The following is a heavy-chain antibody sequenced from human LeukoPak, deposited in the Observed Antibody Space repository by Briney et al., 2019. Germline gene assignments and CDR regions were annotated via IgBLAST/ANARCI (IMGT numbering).Heavy chain of an antibody. Sequence: GGSLRLSCAASGFTFSNYWMHWVRQAPGEGLVWVSRIKSDGYSTTYADSVKGRFTISRDNAKNTLYLQMNSLRAEDTAEYYCTRGAHYDTSGYYLGGQGTLVTVSS. CDR1: GFTFSNYW. CDR3: TRGAHYDTSGYYL. D-gene: IGHD3-22*01. CDR2: IKSDGYST. V-gene: IGHV3-74*01. J-gene: IGHJ4*02.